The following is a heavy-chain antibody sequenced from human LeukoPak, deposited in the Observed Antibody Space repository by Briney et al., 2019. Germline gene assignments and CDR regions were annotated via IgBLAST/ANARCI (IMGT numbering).Heavy chain of an antibody. D-gene: IGHD4-17*01. Sequence: PGGSLRLSCAVSGLTFGDYAMHWVRQAPGKGLEWVSGISWDSSSIGYADSVKGRFTIFRDNAKNSLYLQMDSLRTEDTAVYYCVKDVSPSVTTGFESWGQGTLVTVSS. J-gene: IGHJ4*02. CDR2: ISWDSSSI. V-gene: IGHV3-9*01. CDR3: VKDVSPSVTTGFES. CDR1: GLTFGDYA.